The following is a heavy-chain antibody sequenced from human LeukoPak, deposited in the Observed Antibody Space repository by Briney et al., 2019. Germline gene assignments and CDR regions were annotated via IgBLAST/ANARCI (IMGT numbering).Heavy chain of an antibody. Sequence: GSSLLFLSSASGVSFSSNAMSCLSQAPGKGLEGLSAISGSGGSTYYAYSVKGRFTISRDNSKNKLYLQMNSLRAEDTAVYYCANPTYRGSYGGVYWGQGTLVTVSS. CDR3: ANPTYRGSYGGVY. D-gene: IGHD1-26*01. CDR2: ISGSGGST. J-gene: IGHJ4*02. CDR1: GVSFSSNA. V-gene: IGHV3-23*01.